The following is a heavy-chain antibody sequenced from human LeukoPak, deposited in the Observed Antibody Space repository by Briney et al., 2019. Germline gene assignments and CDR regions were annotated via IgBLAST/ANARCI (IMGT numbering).Heavy chain of an antibody. Sequence: GRSLRLSCAASGFTFSSYGMHWVRQAPGKGLEWVAVIWYDGSNKYYADSVKGRFTISRDNSKNTLYLQMNSLRAEDTAVYYCAKEAADYGDYGGAGYWGKGTLVTVSS. D-gene: IGHD4-17*01. V-gene: IGHV3-33*06. J-gene: IGHJ4*02. CDR3: AKEAADYGDYGGAGY. CDR1: GFTFSSYG. CDR2: IWYDGSNK.